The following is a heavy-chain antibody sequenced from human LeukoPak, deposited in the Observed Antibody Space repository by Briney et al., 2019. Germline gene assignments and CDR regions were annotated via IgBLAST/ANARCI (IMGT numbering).Heavy chain of an antibody. CDR3: AKDTSIGKYCTNGVCSPFDY. CDR1: GFTFSSYA. CDR2: ISDSGDYT. J-gene: IGHJ4*02. Sequence: GGSLTLSCAASGFTFSSYAMSWVRQAPGQGLEWVSVISDSGDYTSYADSVRGRFTISRDNSRNTLYLQMISLRPEDTAVYYCAKDTSIGKYCTNGVCSPFDYWGQGTLVTVSS. D-gene: IGHD2-8*01. V-gene: IGHV3-23*01.